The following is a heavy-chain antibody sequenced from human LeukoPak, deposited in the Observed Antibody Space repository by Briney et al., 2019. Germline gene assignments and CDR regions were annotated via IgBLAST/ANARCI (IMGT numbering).Heavy chain of an antibody. V-gene: IGHV3-53*01. CDR2: MYSGGST. CDR1: GFSVSSNY. CDR3: AKDLYYDSSGYQFDY. J-gene: IGHJ4*02. Sequence: GGSLRLSCAASGFSVSSNYLSWVRQAPGKGLEWVSVMYSGGSTFYADSVKGRFTISRDNSKNTLYLQMNSLRADDTAVYYCAKDLYYDSSGYQFDYWGQGTLVTVSS. D-gene: IGHD3-22*01.